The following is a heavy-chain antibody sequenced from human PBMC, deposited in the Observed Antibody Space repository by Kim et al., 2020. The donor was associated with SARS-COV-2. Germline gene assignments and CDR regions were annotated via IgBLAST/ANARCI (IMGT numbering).Heavy chain of an antibody. CDR1: GFTFSSYS. CDR2: ISSSSSTI. V-gene: IGHV3-48*02. D-gene: IGHD6-19*01. CDR3: ARFSGYSSGWYGTFFDY. Sequence: GGSLRLSCAASGFTFSSYSMNWVRQAPGKGLEWVSYISSSSSTIYYADSVKGRFTISRDNAKNSLYLQMNSLRDEDTAVYYCARFSGYSSGWYGTFFDYWGQGTLVTVSS. J-gene: IGHJ4*02.